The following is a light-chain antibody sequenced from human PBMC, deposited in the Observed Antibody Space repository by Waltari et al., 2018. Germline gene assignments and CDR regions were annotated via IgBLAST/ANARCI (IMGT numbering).Light chain of an antibody. Sequence: VLTQSPDRLSLSPGETATLPCRASQSVGDSDLAWHQQKPGQSPRLLIYAASNRASGISDRFSGSGSGRDFTLTISSLEPEDFAVYYCHQYGSAPLFGGGTKVEIK. CDR1: QSVGDSD. CDR3: HQYGSAPL. J-gene: IGKJ4*01. CDR2: AAS. V-gene: IGKV3-20*01.